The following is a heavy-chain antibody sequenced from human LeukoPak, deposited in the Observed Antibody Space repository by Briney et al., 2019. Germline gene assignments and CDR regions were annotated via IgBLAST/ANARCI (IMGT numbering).Heavy chain of an antibody. J-gene: IGHJ4*02. CDR3: ARGVQRGMLARTNTVTTLGFDY. CDR1: GFTFSSYE. D-gene: IGHD4-17*01. Sequence: GGSLRLSCAASGFTFSSYEMNWVRQAPGKGLEWVSYISSSGSTIYYADSVKGRFTISRDNAKNSLYLQMNSLRAEDTAVYYCARGVQRGMLARTNTVTTLGFDYWGQGTLVTVSS. CDR2: ISSSGSTI. V-gene: IGHV3-48*03.